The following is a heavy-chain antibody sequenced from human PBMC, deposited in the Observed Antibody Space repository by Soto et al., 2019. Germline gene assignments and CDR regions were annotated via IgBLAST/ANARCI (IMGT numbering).Heavy chain of an antibody. Sequence: GGSLRLSCAASGFTFSSYAMSWVRQAPGKGLEWVSAISGSGGSTYYADSVKGRFTISRDNSKNTLYLQMNSLRAEDTAVYYCAKDIPYDFWSGFPYYFDYWGQGTLVTVSS. D-gene: IGHD3-3*01. J-gene: IGHJ4*02. CDR3: AKDIPYDFWSGFPYYFDY. CDR2: ISGSGGST. CDR1: GFTFSSYA. V-gene: IGHV3-23*01.